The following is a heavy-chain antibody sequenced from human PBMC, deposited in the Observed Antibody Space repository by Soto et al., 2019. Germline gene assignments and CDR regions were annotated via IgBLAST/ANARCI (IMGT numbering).Heavy chain of an antibody. J-gene: IGHJ6*03. D-gene: IGHD5-12*01. Sequence: SEALSLTCTVSGGSISRGGYYWSWIRQDPGKGLEWIGYIYYSGSTYYNPSLKSRVTISVDTSKNQFSLKLSSVTAADTAVYYCARDGRDSCYDWYYYMDVWGKGTTVTVSS. CDR1: GGSISRGGYY. CDR3: ARDGRDSCYDWYYYMDV. CDR2: IYYSGST. V-gene: IGHV4-31*03.